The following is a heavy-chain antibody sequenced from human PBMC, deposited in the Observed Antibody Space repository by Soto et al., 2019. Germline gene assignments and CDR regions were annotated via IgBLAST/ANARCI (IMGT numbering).Heavy chain of an antibody. D-gene: IGHD3-10*01. CDR2: ISGSGSST. Sequence: GGSLRLSCAASGFIFSSYAINWVRQAPGRGLEWVSYISGSGSSTYYADSVKDRFTISRDNSKNTLYLQMNSLRAEDTAVYYCAKDYYGSGSYYNGRPDYWGQGTQVTVSS. V-gene: IGHV3-23*01. J-gene: IGHJ4*02. CDR3: AKDYYGSGSYYNGRPDY. CDR1: GFIFSSYA.